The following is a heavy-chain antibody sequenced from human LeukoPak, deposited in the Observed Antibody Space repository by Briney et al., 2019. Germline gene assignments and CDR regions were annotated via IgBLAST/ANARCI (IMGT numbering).Heavy chain of an antibody. Sequence: SVKASCKASGGTFSSYAISWVRQAPAQGLEWMGGIFPIFGTANYAQKFQGRVTITADESTSTAYMEMSTLRSEDTAVYYCARGATIYNWFDPWGQGTLVTVSS. CDR3: ARGATIYNWFDP. D-gene: IGHD5-12*01. J-gene: IGHJ5*02. CDR2: IFPIFGTA. CDR1: GGTFSSYA. V-gene: IGHV1-69*13.